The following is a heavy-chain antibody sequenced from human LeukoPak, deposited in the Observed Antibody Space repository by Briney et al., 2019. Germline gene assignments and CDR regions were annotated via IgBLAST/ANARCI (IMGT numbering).Heavy chain of an antibody. CDR1: GFTFSSYA. D-gene: IGHD6-13*01. CDR2: ISISSSTI. Sequence: GGSLRLSCAASGFTFSSYAVNWVRQAAGKGREWVSYISISSSTIYYADSVKGRFTISRDNAKNSLYLQMNSLTAEDTAVYYCARDSRQQLSHWGQGTLVTVSS. J-gene: IGHJ4*02. V-gene: IGHV3-48*01. CDR3: ARDSRQQLSH.